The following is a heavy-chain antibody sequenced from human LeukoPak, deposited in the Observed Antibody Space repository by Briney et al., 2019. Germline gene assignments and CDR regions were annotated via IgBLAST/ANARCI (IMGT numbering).Heavy chain of an antibody. J-gene: IGHJ4*02. V-gene: IGHV3-9*01. CDR3: AKGQAMGELSSNLDY. CDR2: ISWTSGHI. Sequence: PGRSLRLSCAASGFIFDEYAMHWVRHAPGKGLERVSGISWTSGHIDYADSVKGRFTITRDNAKNSLYLQMNSLTTEDTALYYCAKGQAMGELSSNLDYWGQGTLVTVSS. CDR1: GFIFDEYA. D-gene: IGHD3-16*02.